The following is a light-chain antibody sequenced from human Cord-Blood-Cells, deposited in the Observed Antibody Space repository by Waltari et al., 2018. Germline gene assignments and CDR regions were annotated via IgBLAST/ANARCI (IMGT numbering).Light chain of an antibody. J-gene: IGLJ3*02. Sequence: QSALTQPASVSGSRGQSLTISCTGTSSDVGGYNYVPWYQQHPGKAPKLMIYDVSNRPSGVSNRFSGSKSGNTASLTISGLQAEDEAYYYCSSYTSSSTWVFGGGTKLTVL. CDR1: SSDVGGYNY. V-gene: IGLV2-14*01. CDR3: SSYTSSSTWV. CDR2: DVS.